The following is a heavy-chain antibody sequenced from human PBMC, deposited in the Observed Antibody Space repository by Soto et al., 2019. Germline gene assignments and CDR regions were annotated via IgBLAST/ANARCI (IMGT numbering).Heavy chain of an antibody. CDR1: GFTFTSSA. Sequence: SVKVSCKASGFTFTSSAVQWVRQARGQRLEWIGWIVVGSGNTNYAQKFQERVTITRDMSTSTAYMELSSLRSEDTAVYYCAAPFRGRSTFGRSRGAFDIWGQGTMVTVSS. D-gene: IGHD3-16*01. J-gene: IGHJ3*02. V-gene: IGHV1-58*01. CDR3: AAPFRGRSTFGRSRGAFDI. CDR2: IVVGSGNT.